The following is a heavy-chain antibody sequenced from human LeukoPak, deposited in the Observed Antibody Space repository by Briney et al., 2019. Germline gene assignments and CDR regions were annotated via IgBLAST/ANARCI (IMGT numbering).Heavy chain of an antibody. D-gene: IGHD3-3*01. CDR2: IRSKAYGGTT. V-gene: IGHV3-49*04. J-gene: IGHJ4*02. Sequence: GGSLRLSCTASGFTFGDYDMSWVRQAPGKGLEWVGFIRSKAYGGTTEYAASVKGRFTISRDDSKSIAYLQMNSLKTEDTAVYYCTRDSYDFWSGYSDYWGQGTLVTVSS. CDR1: GFTFGDYD. CDR3: TRDSYDFWSGYSDY.